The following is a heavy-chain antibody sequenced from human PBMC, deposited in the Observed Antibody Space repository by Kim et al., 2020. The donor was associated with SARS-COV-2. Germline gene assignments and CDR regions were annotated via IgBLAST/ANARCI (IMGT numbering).Heavy chain of an antibody. Sequence: SETLSLTCTVSGGSISSYYWSWIRQPPGKGLEWIGYIYYSGSTNYNPSLKSRVTISVDTSKNQFSLKLSSVTAADTDVYYCARDGRDYSPDYYYGMDVWGQGTTVTVSS. J-gene: IGHJ6*02. CDR2: IYYSGST. V-gene: IGHV4-59*13. D-gene: IGHD4-4*01. CDR1: GGSISSYY. CDR3: ARDGRDYSPDYYYGMDV.